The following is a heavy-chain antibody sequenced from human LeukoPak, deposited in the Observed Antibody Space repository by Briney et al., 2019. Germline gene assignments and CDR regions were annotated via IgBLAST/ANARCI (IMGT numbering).Heavy chain of an antibody. V-gene: IGHV4-39*02. J-gene: IGHJ6*02. CDR2: IYYSGST. Sequence: WIRQPPGKGLEWIGSIYYSGSTYYNPSLKSRVTISVDTSKNQFSLKLSSVTAADTAVYYCAREVGYYDSSGYYRYYYYYYGMDVWGQGTTVTVSS. CDR3: AREVGYYDSSGYYRYYYYYYGMDV. D-gene: IGHD3-22*01.